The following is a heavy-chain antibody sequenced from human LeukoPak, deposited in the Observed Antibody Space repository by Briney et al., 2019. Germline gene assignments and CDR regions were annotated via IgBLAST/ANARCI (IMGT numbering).Heavy chain of an antibody. D-gene: IGHD1-7*01. J-gene: IGHJ3*02. V-gene: IGHV4-30-4*08. CDR2: IYYSGST. CDR3: ARSEITGTRVDAFDI. CDR1: GGSISSGDYY. Sequence: PSETLSLTCTVSGGSISSGDYYWSWIRQPPGKGLEWIGYIYYSGSTYYNPSLKSRVTISVDTSKNQFSLKLSSVTAADTAVYYCARSEITGTRVDAFDIWGQGTMVTVSS.